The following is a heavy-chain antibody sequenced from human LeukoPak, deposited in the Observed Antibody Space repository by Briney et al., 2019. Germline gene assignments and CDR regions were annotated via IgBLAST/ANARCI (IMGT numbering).Heavy chain of an antibody. CDR2: ISSSSSTI. V-gene: IGHV3-48*02. CDR1: GFTFSSYS. J-gene: IGHJ4*02. D-gene: IGHD1-26*01. CDR3: ARDFWELGY. Sequence: PGGSLRLSCAASGFTFSSYSMNWVRQAPGKGLEWVSYISSSSSTIYYADSVKGRFTISRDNAKKSLYLQMNSVIDEDTAVYYCARDFWELGYWGQGTLVTVSS.